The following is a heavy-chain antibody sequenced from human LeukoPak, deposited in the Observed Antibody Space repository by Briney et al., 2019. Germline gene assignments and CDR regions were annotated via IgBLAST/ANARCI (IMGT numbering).Heavy chain of an antibody. V-gene: IGHV4-31*03. J-gene: IGHJ4*02. Sequence: PSQTLSLTCTVSGGSISSGGYYWSWIRQHPGKGLEWIGYIYYSGSTYYNPSLKSRVTISVDTSKNQFSLKLSSVTAADTAVYYCARDLSCSGGSCYSEWDQGTLVTVSS. CDR2: IYYSGST. CDR1: GGSISSGGYY. CDR3: ARDLSCSGGSCYSE. D-gene: IGHD2-15*01.